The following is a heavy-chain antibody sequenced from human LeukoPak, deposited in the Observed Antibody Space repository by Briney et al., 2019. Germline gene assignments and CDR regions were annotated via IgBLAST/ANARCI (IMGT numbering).Heavy chain of an antibody. Sequence: QSGGSLRLSCTASGFTLSSYAMSWVRQAPGKGLEWVAVIWYDGSNKYYADSVKGRFTISRDNSKNTLYLQMNSLRAEDTAVYYCARGVGGPRYYFDYWGQGTLVTVSS. CDR2: IWYDGSNK. J-gene: IGHJ4*02. D-gene: IGHD3-10*01. CDR3: ARGVGGPRYYFDY. CDR1: GFTLSSYA. V-gene: IGHV3-33*08.